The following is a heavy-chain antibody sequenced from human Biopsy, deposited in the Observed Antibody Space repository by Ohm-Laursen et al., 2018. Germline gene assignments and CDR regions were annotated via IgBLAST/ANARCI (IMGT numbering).Heavy chain of an antibody. CDR1: GYTSTAFS. CDR2: INPKSGDT. V-gene: IGHV1-2*02. Sequence: ASVKVSCKPSGYTSTAFSVHWLRQAPGQGLEWMGWINPKSGDTDYPQNLQGRVSMTRDTSISTAYMDLSRLRSDDTAVYYCARGRRHCSGTCSRWYFDLWGRGTLVTVSS. J-gene: IGHJ2*01. CDR3: ARGRRHCSGTCSRWYFDL. D-gene: IGHD2-2*01.